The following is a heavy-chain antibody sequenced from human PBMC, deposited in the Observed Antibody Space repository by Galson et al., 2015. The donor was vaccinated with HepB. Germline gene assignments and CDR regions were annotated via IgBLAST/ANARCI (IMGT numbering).Heavy chain of an antibody. V-gene: IGHV3-64*01. CDR2: ISSNGGST. D-gene: IGHD5-18*01. J-gene: IGHJ6*02. CDR3: ARDITDTAMAVGGMDV. Sequence: SLRLSCAASGFTFSSYAMHWVRQAPGKGLEYVSAISSNGGSTYYANSVKGRFTISRDNSKNTLYLQMGSLRAEDMAVYYCARDITDTAMAVGGMDVWGQGTTVTVSS. CDR1: GFTFSSYA.